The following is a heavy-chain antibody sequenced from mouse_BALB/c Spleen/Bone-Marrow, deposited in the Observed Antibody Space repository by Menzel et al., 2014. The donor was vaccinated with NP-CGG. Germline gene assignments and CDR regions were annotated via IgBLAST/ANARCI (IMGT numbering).Heavy chain of an antibody. J-gene: IGHJ3*01. CDR3: TRGGYDYTWFAY. CDR2: IYPGDNYT. Sequence: VKLVESGAELVRPGTSVKMSCKAAGYTFTNYWIGWVKQRPGHGLEWIGDIYPGDNYTNYNEKFKGKATLTADTSSSTAYMQLSSLTSEDSAIYYCTRGGYDYTWFAYWGQGTLVTVSA. V-gene: IGHV1-63*02. CDR1: GYTFTNYW. D-gene: IGHD2-4*01.